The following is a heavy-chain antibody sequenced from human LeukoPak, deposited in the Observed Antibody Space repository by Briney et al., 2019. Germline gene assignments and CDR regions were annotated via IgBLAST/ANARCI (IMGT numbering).Heavy chain of an antibody. CDR3: AREGVTYFDY. V-gene: IGHV3-30*04. J-gene: IGHJ4*02. D-gene: IGHD5-18*01. Sequence: GGSLRLSCAASGFIFSTYAMHWVRQAPGKGLEWVAVISYHGSDQYYADSVKGRFTISRDNSKSTLSLQMNSLRAEDTAVYYCAREGVTYFDYWGQGTLVTVSS. CDR2: ISYHGSDQ. CDR1: GFIFSTYA.